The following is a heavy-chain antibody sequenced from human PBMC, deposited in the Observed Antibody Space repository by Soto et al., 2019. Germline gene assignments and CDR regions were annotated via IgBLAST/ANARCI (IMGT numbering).Heavy chain of an antibody. CDR3: ARQDYDFWSGYLRNWFDP. CDR1: GGSISSYY. V-gene: IGHV4-59*08. CDR2: IYYSGST. J-gene: IGHJ5*02. D-gene: IGHD3-3*01. Sequence: PSETLTLTCTVSGGSISSYYWSWIRQPPGKGLEWIGYIYYSGSTNYNPSLKSRVTISVDTSKNQFSLKLSSVTAADTAVYYCARQDYDFWSGYLRNWFDPWGQGTLVTVAS.